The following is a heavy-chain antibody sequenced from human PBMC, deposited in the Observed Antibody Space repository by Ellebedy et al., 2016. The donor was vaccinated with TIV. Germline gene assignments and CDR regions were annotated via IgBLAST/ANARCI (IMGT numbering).Heavy chain of an antibody. CDR3: AKEKGNFGSSSGENQYYYYYGMDV. J-gene: IGHJ6*02. V-gene: IGHV3-72*01. Sequence: GESLKISCAASGFTFSDHYMDWVRQAPGKGLEWVGRTRNKANSYTTEYAASVKGRFTISRDDSKNSLYLKMNSLKTEDTAVYYCAKEKGNFGSSSGENQYYYYYGMDVWGQGTTVTVSS. CDR2: TRNKANSYTT. D-gene: IGHD6-6*01. CDR1: GFTFSDHY.